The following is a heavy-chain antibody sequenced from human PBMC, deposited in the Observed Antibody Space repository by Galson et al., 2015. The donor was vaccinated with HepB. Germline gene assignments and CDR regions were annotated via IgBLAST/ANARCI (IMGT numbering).Heavy chain of an antibody. V-gene: IGHV3-53*01. Sequence: SLRLSCAASGFSVRNTYMSWVRQAPGRGLEWVSIIYSGGNTYYADSVKGRFTISRDNAENTVYLQMNSLRGEDTAVYYCAKSVVDAGYWGQGTLVTVSS. D-gene: IGHD2-15*01. J-gene: IGHJ4*02. CDR3: AKSVVDAGY. CDR2: IYSGGNT. CDR1: GFSVRNTY.